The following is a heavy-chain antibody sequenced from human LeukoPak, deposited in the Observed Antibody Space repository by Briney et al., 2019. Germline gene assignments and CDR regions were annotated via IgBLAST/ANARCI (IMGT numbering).Heavy chain of an antibody. CDR1: GGSISSISYY. Sequence: SETLSLTCTVSGGSISSISYYWGWIRQPPGKGLEWIASIFHSGSTFYNPSVKSRVTISVDTSKNQFSLTLRSVTAADTAVYYCARETEKQWQYWGQGTMATVSS. CDR3: ARETEKQWQY. CDR2: IFHSGST. D-gene: IGHD6-19*01. J-gene: IGHJ3*01. V-gene: IGHV4-39*02.